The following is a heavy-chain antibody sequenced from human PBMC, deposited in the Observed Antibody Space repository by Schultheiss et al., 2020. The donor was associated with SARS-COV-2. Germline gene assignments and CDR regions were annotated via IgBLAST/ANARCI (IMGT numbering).Heavy chain of an antibody. J-gene: IGHJ4*02. CDR2: IANSGST. Sequence: SETLSLICSVSGGSVTSYYWTWMRQPPGKELEWIGYIANSGSTDYNPSLKSRVTISMDTSNNQFSLNLNSVTAADTAVYHCVGPYRVRLDYWGQGILVTVSS. D-gene: IGHD4-11*01. V-gene: IGHV4-59*02. CDR1: GGSVTSYY. CDR3: VGPYRVRLDY.